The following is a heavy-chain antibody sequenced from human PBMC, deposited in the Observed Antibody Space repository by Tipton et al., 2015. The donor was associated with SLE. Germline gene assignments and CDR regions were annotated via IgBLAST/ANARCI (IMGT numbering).Heavy chain of an antibody. J-gene: IGHJ3*02. CDR3: ARARWGDFWSGYYRASFDI. CDR2: IYYSGST. Sequence: TLSLTCTVSGGSISSSSYYWGWIRQPPGKGLEWIGSIYYSGSTYYNPSLKSRVTISVDTSKNQFSLKLSSVTAADTAVYYCARARWGDFWSGYYRASFDICGQGTMVTVSS. CDR1: GGSISSSSYY. D-gene: IGHD3-3*01. V-gene: IGHV4-39*07.